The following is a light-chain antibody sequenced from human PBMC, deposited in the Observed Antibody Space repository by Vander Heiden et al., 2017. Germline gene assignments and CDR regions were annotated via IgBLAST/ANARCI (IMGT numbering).Light chain of an antibody. Sequence: QSVLTQPPSASGTPGQRVTISCSGRRSNIGTNYGYWYQQLPGTAPKLLIYRNNQRPSGVPDRFSGSKSGTSASLAISGLRSEDEADYYCAAWDASLSIWVFGGGTKVTVL. J-gene: IGLJ3*02. CDR2: RNN. CDR1: RSNIGTNY. V-gene: IGLV1-47*01. CDR3: AAWDASLSIWV.